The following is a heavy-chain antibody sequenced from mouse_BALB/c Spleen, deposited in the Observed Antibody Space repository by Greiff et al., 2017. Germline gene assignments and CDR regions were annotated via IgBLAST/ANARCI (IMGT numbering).Heavy chain of an antibody. CDR2: INPYNGAT. Sequence: EVQLQQSGPELVKPGASVKISCKASGYSFTGYYMHWVKQSHVKSLEWIGRINPYNGATSYNQNFKDKASLTVDKSSSTAYMELHSLTSEDSAVYYCARLAYGNYEGFAYWGQGTLVTVSA. CDR1: GYSFTGYY. CDR3: ARLAYGNYEGFAY. D-gene: IGHD2-1*01. J-gene: IGHJ3*01. V-gene: IGHV1-26*01.